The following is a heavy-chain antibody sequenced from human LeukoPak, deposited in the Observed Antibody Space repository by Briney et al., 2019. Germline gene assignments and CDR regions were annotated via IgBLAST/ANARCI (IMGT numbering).Heavy chain of an antibody. J-gene: IGHJ3*02. CDR2: IYSGGST. Sequence: PGGSLRLSCAASGFTVSSNYMSWVRQAPGKGLGWVSVIYSGGSTYYPDSVKGRFTISRDNSKNTLYLQMNSLRAEDTAVYYCARDQTRYYYDSRAEAFDIWGQGTMVTVSS. CDR3: ARDQTRYYYDSRAEAFDI. D-gene: IGHD3-22*01. V-gene: IGHV3-53*01. CDR1: GFTVSSNY.